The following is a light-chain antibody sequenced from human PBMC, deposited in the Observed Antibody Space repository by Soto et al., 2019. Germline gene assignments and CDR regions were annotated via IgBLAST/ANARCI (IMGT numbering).Light chain of an antibody. CDR2: DAS. J-gene: IGKJ2*01. Sequence: EIVLTQSPATLSLSPGERATLSCRASQSVSSYLAWYQHKPCQPPRLLIYDASNSATGIPARFSGSGSGSDFTITISTLHPEDFAVYYCQQLSNWPPTFGRGTKLEIK. CDR1: QSVSSY. V-gene: IGKV3-11*01. CDR3: QQLSNWPPT.